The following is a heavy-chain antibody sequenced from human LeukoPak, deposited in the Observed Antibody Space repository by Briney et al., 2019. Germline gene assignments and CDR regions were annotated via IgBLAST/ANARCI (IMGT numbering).Heavy chain of an antibody. CDR3: ATYPHYGSGSYYPENWFDP. CDR1: GYTLTELS. D-gene: IGHD3-10*01. CDR2: FDPGDGET. Sequence: ASVKVSCKVSGYTLTELSMHWVRQAPGKGLEWMGGFDPGDGETIYAQKFQGRVTMTEDTSTDTAYMELSSLRSEDTAVYYCATYPHYGSGSYYPENWFDPWGQGTLVTVSS. V-gene: IGHV1-24*01. J-gene: IGHJ5*02.